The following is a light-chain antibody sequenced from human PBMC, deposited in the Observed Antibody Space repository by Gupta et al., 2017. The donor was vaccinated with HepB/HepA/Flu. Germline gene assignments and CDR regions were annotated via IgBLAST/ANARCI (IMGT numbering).Light chain of an antibody. Sequence: QSALTQPASVSGSPGQSLTLSCTGTSSDVGGYNYVSWYQQHPGKAPKLIIYDVSNRPAGVSNRFSGSKAGNTASLTISGLQAEDEADYYCSSDTSSSTVVFGGGTKLTVL. CDR3: SSDTSSSTVV. J-gene: IGLJ2*01. CDR2: DVS. V-gene: IGLV2-14*01. CDR1: SSDVGGYNY.